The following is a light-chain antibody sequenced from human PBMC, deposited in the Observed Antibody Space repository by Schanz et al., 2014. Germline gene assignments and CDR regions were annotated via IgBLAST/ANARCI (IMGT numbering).Light chain of an antibody. V-gene: IGKV1-5*01. CDR3: QQYSYSSPFP. Sequence: DIQMTQSPSTLSASEGDRVNITCRASQSFSRFLAWYQQKPGKAPNLLIYDASTLKSGVPSRFSGSGSGTEFSLTISGLQPDDFATYYCQQYSYSSPFPFGPGTKLDIK. CDR1: QSFSRF. CDR2: DAS. J-gene: IGKJ3*01.